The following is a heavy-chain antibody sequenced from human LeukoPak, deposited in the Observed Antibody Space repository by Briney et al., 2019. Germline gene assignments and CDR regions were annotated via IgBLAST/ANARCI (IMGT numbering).Heavy chain of an antibody. CDR2: VYSTGST. J-gene: IGHJ4*02. CDR1: GDSISGSSYY. CDR3: ARHGPPMQRQFYDS. V-gene: IGHV4-39*01. Sequence: SETLSLTCTVSGDSISGSSYYWAWIRQPPGKGLEWIGSVYSTGSTYYMSSLKSRVTISADTSKNLFSLKVNSMTAADTAVYYCARHGPPMQRQFYDSWGQGTLVTVSS. D-gene: IGHD5-24*01.